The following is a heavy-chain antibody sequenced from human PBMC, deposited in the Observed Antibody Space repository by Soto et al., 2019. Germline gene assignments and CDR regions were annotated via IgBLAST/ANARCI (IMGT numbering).Heavy chain of an antibody. CDR3: ARDSSGRQYYGMDV. D-gene: IGHD3-22*01. J-gene: IGHJ6*02. V-gene: IGHV3-48*02. Sequence: GSLRLSCTPSGFIFSDYSMNWVRQAPGKGLEWISYITTTSSTMYYADSVKGRFTISRDNAENSLYLQMNSLRDEDTAVYYCARDSSGRQYYGMDVWGQGTTVTVSS. CDR1: GFIFSDYS. CDR2: ITTTSSTM.